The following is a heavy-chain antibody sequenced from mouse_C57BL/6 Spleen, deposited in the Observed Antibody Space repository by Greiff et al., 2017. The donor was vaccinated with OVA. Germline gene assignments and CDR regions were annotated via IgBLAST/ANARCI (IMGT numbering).Heavy chain of an antibody. CDR1: GYAFSSYW. Sequence: VQLQQSGAELVKPGASVKISCKASGYAFSSYWMNWVKQRPGKGLEWIGQIYPGDGDTNYNGKFKGKATLTADKSSSTAYMQLSSLTSEDSAVYFCARGMRGDYAMDYWGQGTSVTVSS. CDR2: IYPGDGDT. J-gene: IGHJ4*01. CDR3: ARGMRGDYAMDY. V-gene: IGHV1-80*01.